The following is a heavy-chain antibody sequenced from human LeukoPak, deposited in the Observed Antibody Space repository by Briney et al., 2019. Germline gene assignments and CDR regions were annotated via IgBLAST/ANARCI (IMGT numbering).Heavy chain of an antibody. CDR1: GYTFTGYY. V-gene: IGHV1-2*02. CDR2: INPNSGGT. Sequence: ASVKVSCKASGYTFTGYYMHWVRQAPGQGLEWMGWINPNSGGTNYAQKFQGRVTMTRDTSISTAYMELSRLRSDDTAVYYCARSDEKTNSPPHGYWGQGTLVTVSS. J-gene: IGHJ4*02. D-gene: IGHD2/OR15-2a*01. CDR3: ARSDEKTNSPPHGY.